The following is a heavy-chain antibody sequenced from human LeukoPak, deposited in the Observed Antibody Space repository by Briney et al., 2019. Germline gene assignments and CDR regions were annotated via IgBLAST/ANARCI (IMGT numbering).Heavy chain of an antibody. CDR2: IKQDGNEK. CDR3: AKEGQTVAGNGYFDY. CDR1: GFTFRTYW. D-gene: IGHD6-19*01. J-gene: IGHJ4*02. V-gene: IGHV3-7*03. Sequence: GGSLRLSCAASGFTFRTYWMSWVRQAPGKGLEWVANIKQDGNEKYYVDSVKGRFTISRDNAKNSLYLRMNSLRAEDTAIYFCAKEGQTVAGNGYFDYWGQGSLVTVSS.